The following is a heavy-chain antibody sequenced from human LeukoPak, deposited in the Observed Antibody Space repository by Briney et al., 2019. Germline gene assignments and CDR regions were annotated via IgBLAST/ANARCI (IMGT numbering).Heavy chain of an antibody. D-gene: IGHD3-22*01. Sequence: ASVKVSCKASGYTFTGYYMHRVRQAPGQGLEWMGWINPNSGGTNYAQKFQGRVTMTRDTSISTAYMELSRLRSDDTAVYYCARASYESSLRIDDFWGQGSLVTVSS. CDR1: GYTFTGYY. J-gene: IGHJ4*02. CDR3: ARASYESSLRIDDF. V-gene: IGHV1-2*02. CDR2: INPNSGGT.